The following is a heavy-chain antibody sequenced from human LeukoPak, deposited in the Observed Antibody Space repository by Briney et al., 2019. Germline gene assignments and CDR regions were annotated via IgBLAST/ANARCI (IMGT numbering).Heavy chain of an antibody. CDR1: GFNFGKAW. D-gene: IGHD2-2*01. Sequence: GGSLRLSCEGSGFNFGKAWMSWGRRVPGKGLEWVGRIMTASEGGTIDYGASVKGRFTISRDDSKAMLYLQMSGLQSDDTGIYYCTTGLGRTNDDYWGQGTLVTVSS. J-gene: IGHJ4*02. V-gene: IGHV3-15*01. CDR2: IMTASEGGTI. CDR3: TTGLGRTNDDY.